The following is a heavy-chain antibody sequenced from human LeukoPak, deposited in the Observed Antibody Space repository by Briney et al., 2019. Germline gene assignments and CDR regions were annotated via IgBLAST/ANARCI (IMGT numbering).Heavy chain of an antibody. V-gene: IGHV4-30-4*02. D-gene: IGHD2-15*01. J-gene: IGHJ4*02. CDR3: ARAYRCIDDNCYSGAFDY. CDR2: IFYSGNT. Sequence: SETLSLTCTVSGGSISSGNYYWSWIRQPPGKGLECIGHIFYSGNTYYNPSLKSRLTISVDTSKNQFSLKLSSVTAADTAVYYCARAYRCIDDNCYSGAFDYWGQGALVTVSS. CDR1: GGSISSGNYY.